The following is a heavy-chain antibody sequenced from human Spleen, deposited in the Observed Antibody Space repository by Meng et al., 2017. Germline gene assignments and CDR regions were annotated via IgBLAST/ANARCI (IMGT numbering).Heavy chain of an antibody. CDR2: INHSGST. Sequence: SETLSLTCAVYGGSFSGYYWSWIRQPPGKGLEWIGEINHSGSTNYNPSLKSRVTISVDTSKNQFSLKLSSVTAADTAVYYCARVARWLQLYAFDIWGQGTMVTVSS. D-gene: IGHD5-24*01. CDR3: ARVARWLQLYAFDI. J-gene: IGHJ3*02. CDR1: GGSFSGYY. V-gene: IGHV4-34*01.